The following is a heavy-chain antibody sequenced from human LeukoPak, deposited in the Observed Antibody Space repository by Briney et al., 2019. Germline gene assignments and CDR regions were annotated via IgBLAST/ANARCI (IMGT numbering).Heavy chain of an antibody. CDR3: ARGLELRYYYMDV. CDR2: MNPNSGNT. J-gene: IGHJ6*03. CDR1: GYTFTGYY. V-gene: IGHV1-8*03. D-gene: IGHD1-26*01. Sequence: ASVKVSCRASGYTFTGYYMHWVRQATGQGLEWMGWMNPNSGNTGYAQKFQGRVTITRNTSISTAYMELSSLRSEDTAVYYCARGLELRYYYMDVWGKGTTVTVSS.